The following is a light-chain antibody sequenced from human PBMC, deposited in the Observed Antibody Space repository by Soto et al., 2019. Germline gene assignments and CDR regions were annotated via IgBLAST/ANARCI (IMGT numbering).Light chain of an antibody. CDR1: QSFSRSY. CDR3: QQYGTSGWT. CDR2: GAS. V-gene: IGKV3-20*01. Sequence: EIVLTQSPGTLSLSPGERATLSCRASQSFSRSYLAWYQQKPGQAPRLVIYGASSRATGIPDRFSGSGSATDFTLTISRLEPEDFAVYYCQQYGTSGWTFGQGTKLEIK. J-gene: IGKJ2*01.